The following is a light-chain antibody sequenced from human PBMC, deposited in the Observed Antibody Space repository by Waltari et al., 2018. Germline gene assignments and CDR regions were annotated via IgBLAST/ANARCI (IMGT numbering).Light chain of an antibody. Sequence: SYELTQPLSVSVALGQTARITCGGNNIGSKNVHWYQQKPGQAPVLVISRDSNRPSGIPERFSGPNAGNTATLTISRAQAGDEADYYCQVWDSSTVVFGGGTKLTVL. CDR1: NIGSKN. V-gene: IGLV3-9*01. J-gene: IGLJ2*01. CDR3: QVWDSSTVV. CDR2: RDS.